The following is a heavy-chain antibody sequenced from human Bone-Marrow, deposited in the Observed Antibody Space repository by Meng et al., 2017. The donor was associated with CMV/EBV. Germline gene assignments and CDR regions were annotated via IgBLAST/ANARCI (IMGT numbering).Heavy chain of an antibody. J-gene: IGHJ4*02. Sequence: ASVKVSCKASGYTFTSYYMHWVRQAPGQGLEWMGIINPSGGSTSYAQKFQGRVTMTRDTSTSTVYMELSSLRSEDTAVYYCARAHCSSTSCLWDFDYWGQGTLVTVSS. V-gene: IGHV1-46*01. CDR3: ARAHCSSTSCLWDFDY. CDR1: GYTFTSYY. CDR2: INPSGGST. D-gene: IGHD2-2*01.